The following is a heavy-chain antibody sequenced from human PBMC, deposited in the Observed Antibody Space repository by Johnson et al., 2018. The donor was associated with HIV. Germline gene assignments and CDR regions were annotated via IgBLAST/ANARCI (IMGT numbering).Heavy chain of an antibody. CDR1: GFTFTFYY. Sequence: QVQLVESGGGLVKPGGSLRLSCAGSGFTFTFYYMNCVRLAPGNGLEWVSAISGSGGTTYYADSVKGRFTISRDNAKNSLYVQMSSLRAEDTAVYFCAGENLPGIAVYGGAFDIWGQGTMVTVSS. D-gene: IGHD6-19*01. CDR3: AGENLPGIAVYGGAFDI. CDR2: ISGSGGTT. J-gene: IGHJ3*02. V-gene: IGHV3-11*04.